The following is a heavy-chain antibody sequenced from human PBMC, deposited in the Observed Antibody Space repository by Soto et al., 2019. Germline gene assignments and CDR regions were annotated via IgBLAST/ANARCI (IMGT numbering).Heavy chain of an antibody. Sequence: GGSLRLSGAASGFTFSNYSIRWVRQAPWQGLEWVSSISNSGGDTHYPDSVKGRFTISRDNSKNTLYLQMDSLRAEDTAVYYCAKVIYNSYYNVMDVWGQGTTITV. CDR2: ISNSGGDT. CDR3: AKVIYNSYYNVMDV. J-gene: IGHJ6*02. V-gene: IGHV3-23*01. CDR1: GFTFSNYS. D-gene: IGHD1-1*01.